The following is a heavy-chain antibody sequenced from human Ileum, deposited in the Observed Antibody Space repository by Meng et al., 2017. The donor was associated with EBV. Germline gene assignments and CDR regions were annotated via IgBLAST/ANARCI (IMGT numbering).Heavy chain of an antibody. V-gene: IGHV3-53*01. CDR1: GFTVSSSY. J-gene: IGHJ5*02. D-gene: IGHD1-26*01. CDR3: ARWDARFDA. CDR2: IYSDGRT. Sequence: EVAVVEAGGGLDQPGGSLRLSCAASGFTVSSSYMSWVRQAPGKGLELVSVIYSDGRTYYADTVKGRFTISRDSSKSTLFLQMNSLGVEDTAVYYCARWDARFDAWGQGTLVTVSS.